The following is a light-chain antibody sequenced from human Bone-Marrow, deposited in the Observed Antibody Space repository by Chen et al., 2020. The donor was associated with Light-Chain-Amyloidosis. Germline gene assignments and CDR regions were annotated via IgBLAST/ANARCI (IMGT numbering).Light chain of an antibody. CDR2: DDS. CDR3: QVWDRSSDRPV. V-gene: IGLV3-21*02. Sequence: SYVLTQPSSVSVAPAQTATIACGGNNIGSTSVHWYQQPPGQAPLLVVYDDSDRPSGIPERLSGSNSGNTATLTISRVEARDEADYYCQVWDRSSDRPVFGGGTKLTVL. CDR1: NIGSTS. J-gene: IGLJ3*02.